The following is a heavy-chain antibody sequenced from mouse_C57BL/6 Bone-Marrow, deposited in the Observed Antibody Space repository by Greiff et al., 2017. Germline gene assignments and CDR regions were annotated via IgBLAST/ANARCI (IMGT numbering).Heavy chain of an antibody. D-gene: IGHD2-5*01. J-gene: IGHJ3*01. CDR3: AVGYSNSFAY. V-gene: IGHV1-82*01. CDR2: IYPGDGGT. CDR1: GYAFSSSW. Sequence: QVQLQQSGPELVKPGASVKISCKASGYAFSSSWMNWVKQRPGQGLEWIGRIYPGDGGTNYNGKFKGKATLTADKSSSTAYMQLSSLTSEDSAVYFCAVGYSNSFAYWGQGTLVTVSA.